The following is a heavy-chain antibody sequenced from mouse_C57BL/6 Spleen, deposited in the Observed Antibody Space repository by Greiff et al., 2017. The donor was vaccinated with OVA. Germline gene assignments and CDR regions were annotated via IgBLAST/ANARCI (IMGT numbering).Heavy chain of an antibody. D-gene: IGHD2-2*01. CDR2: IWCVVAK. J-gene: IGHJ4*01. CDR1: GFSLSTFGMG. CDR3: ARIEGGYDVFYAMDY. Sequence: QVTLKESGPGILQPSQTLSLTCSFSGFSLSTFGMGVGWIRQPSGKGLVWLVLIWCVVAKYYNPALKSRLTISKDTSKNQVFLKIANVDTADTATYYCARIEGGYDVFYAMDYWGQGTSVTVSS. V-gene: IGHV8-8*01.